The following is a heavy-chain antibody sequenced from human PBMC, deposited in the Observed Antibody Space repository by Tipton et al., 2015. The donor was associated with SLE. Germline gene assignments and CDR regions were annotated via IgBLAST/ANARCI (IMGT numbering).Heavy chain of an antibody. Sequence: TLSLTCAVSGYSISSGYYWGWIRQPPGKGLEWIGSIYHSGSTYYNPSLKSRVTISVDTSKNQFSLKLSSVTAADTAVYYCARTDVLRYFDWPLGAFDIWGQGTMVTVSS. J-gene: IGHJ3*02. CDR3: ARTDVLRYFDWPLGAFDI. CDR2: IYHSGST. D-gene: IGHD3-9*01. CDR1: GYSISSGYY. V-gene: IGHV4-38-2*01.